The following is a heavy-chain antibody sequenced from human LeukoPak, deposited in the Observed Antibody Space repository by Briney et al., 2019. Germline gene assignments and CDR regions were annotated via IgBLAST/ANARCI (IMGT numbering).Heavy chain of an antibody. Sequence: SETLSLTCTVSGGSISGYYWSWLRQPPGKGLEWIGYIYHSGLTDYNPSLRSRVTISVDTSRNQFSLKLASATAADTAIYYCARDQRCSRSDGGCDQWYFDLWGRGTLVTVSS. D-gene: IGHD2-15*01. CDR1: GGSISGYY. CDR2: IYHSGLT. V-gene: IGHV4-59*01. CDR3: ARDQRCSRSDGGCDQWYFDL. J-gene: IGHJ2*01.